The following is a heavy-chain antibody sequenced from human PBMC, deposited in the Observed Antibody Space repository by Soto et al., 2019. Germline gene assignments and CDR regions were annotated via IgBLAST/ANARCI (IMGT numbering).Heavy chain of an antibody. CDR2: INHSGST. CDR1: GGSFSGYY. J-gene: IGHJ6*02. CDR3: AARRLRKTYYYYYGMDV. D-gene: IGHD5-12*01. Sequence: SETLSLTCAVYGGSFSGYYWSWIRQPPGKGLEWIGEINHSGSTNYNPSLKSRVTISVDTSKNQFSLKLSSVTAADTAVYYCAARRLRKTYYYYYGMDVWGQGTTVTVSS. V-gene: IGHV4-34*01.